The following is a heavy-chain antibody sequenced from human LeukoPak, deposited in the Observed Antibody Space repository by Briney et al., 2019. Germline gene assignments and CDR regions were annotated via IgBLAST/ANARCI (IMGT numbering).Heavy chain of an antibody. Sequence: RASVKVSCKASGYTFTGYYMHWVRQAPGQGLEWMGWINPNSGGTNYAQNLQGRVTMTTDTSTTTAYMELRSLRSDDTAVYYCVRDRRGSGYDPGVWFDPWGQGTLVIVSS. CDR2: INPNSGGT. V-gene: IGHV1-2*02. J-gene: IGHJ5*02. CDR1: GYTFTGYY. CDR3: VRDRRGSGYDPGVWFDP. D-gene: IGHD6-25*01.